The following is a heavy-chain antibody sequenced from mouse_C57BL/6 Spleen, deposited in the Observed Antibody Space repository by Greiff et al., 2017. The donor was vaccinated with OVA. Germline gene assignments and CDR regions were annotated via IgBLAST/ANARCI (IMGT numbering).Heavy chain of an antibody. CDR2: LDPSDSST. J-gene: IGHJ3*01. CDR3: ARGSYAY. D-gene: IGHD2-10*01. V-gene: IGHV1-50*01. Sequence: QVQLQQPGAELVKPGASVKLSCKASGYTFTSYWMQWVKQRPGQGLEWIGELDPSDSSTNYNQKFKGKATLTVDTSSSTAYMQLSGLTSEDSAVYYCARGSYAYWGQGTQVTVSA. CDR1: GYTFTSYW.